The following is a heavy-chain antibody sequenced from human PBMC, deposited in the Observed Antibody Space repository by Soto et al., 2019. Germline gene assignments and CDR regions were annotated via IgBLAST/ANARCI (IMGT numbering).Heavy chain of an antibody. CDR2: IYWDDDK. Sequence: SGPTLVNPTQTLTLTCTFSGFSLSTSGVGVGWIRQPPGKALEWLALIYWDDDKRYSPSLKSRLTITKDTSKNQVVLTMTNMDPVDTATYYCAHRLWYQSHGSGNYGFDYWGQGTLVTVSS. D-gene: IGHD3-10*01. V-gene: IGHV2-5*02. CDR1: GFSLSTSGVG. CDR3: AHRLWYQSHGSGNYGFDY. J-gene: IGHJ4*02.